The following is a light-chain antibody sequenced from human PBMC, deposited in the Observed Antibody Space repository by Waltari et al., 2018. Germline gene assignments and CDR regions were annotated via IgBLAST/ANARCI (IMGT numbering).Light chain of an antibody. J-gene: IGKJ1*01. CDR3: QQHGTLPAT. V-gene: IGKV3-20*01. CDR1: QSVGSSS. Sequence: EIVLTQSPGTASLSPGERATLSCRASQSVGSSSLAWYQQKPGQAPRLVIYRDSRRATGFPDGFGGSGSGTDFSLTIGRLEPEDFAVYYCQQHGTLPATFGQGTKVEIK. CDR2: RDS.